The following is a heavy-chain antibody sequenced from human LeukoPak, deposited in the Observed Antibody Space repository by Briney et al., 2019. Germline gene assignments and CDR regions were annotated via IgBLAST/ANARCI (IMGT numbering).Heavy chain of an antibody. Sequence: PGGSLRLSCAASGFTFSSYEINWVRQAPGKGLEWVSYISSSGSTRYYADSVKGRFTISRDNSKNTLYLQMNSLRAEDTAVYYCAKNGVWSFDYWGQGTLVTVSS. V-gene: IGHV3-48*03. CDR1: GFTFSSYE. CDR3: AKNGVWSFDY. CDR2: ISSSGSTR. J-gene: IGHJ4*02. D-gene: IGHD3-10*01.